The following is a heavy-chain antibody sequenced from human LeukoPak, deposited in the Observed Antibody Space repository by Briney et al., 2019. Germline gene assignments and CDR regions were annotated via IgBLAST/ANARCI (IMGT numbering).Heavy chain of an antibody. CDR3: GRDPNGNYIGAFEM. D-gene: IGHD1-7*01. Sequence: GGSLRLSCTASGFTFSHYDMTWVRQAPGKGLEWVSSIHGGADIPSYADSVKGRLTISRDNSKNTLFLEMNSLRGEDTAVYYCGRDPNGNYIGAFEMWGPGTKVTVSS. CDR1: GFTFSHYD. CDR2: IHGGADIP. V-gene: IGHV3-23*01. J-gene: IGHJ3*02.